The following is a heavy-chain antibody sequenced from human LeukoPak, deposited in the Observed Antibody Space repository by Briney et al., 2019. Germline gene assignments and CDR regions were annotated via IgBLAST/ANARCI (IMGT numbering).Heavy chain of an antibody. J-gene: IGHJ4*02. CDR1: GGSISSSSYY. CDR3: ARLVNYYDSSGHYEGFDY. V-gene: IGHV4-39*01. Sequence: SETLSLTCTVSGGSISSSSYYWGWIRQPPGKGLEWIGSIYYSGSTYYNPSPKSRVTISVDTSKNQFSLKLSSVTAADTAVYYCARLVNYYDSSGHYEGFDYWGQGTLVTVSS. CDR2: IYYSGST. D-gene: IGHD3-22*01.